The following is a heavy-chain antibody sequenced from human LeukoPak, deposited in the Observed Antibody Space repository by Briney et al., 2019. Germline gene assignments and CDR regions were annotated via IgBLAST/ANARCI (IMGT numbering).Heavy chain of an antibody. CDR3: ARRFYDNLTGHTWYDY. D-gene: IGHD3-9*01. V-gene: IGHV1-8*01. CDR1: GYTFTSYD. CDR2: MNPNSGNT. Sequence: EASVKVSCKASGYTFTSYDINWVRQAPGQGLEWVGWMNPNSGNTGYAQTFQGKLTMTRNTSIKTAYMELSSLRSEDTAVYYCARRFYDNLTGHTWYDYWGQGTLVTVSS. J-gene: IGHJ4*02.